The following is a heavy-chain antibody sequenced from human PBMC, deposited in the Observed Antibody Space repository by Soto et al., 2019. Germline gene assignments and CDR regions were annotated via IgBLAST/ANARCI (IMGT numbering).Heavy chain of an antibody. Sequence: ASVKVSCKASGYTFSSYGISWGRQAPGQGLEWMGWISAYKGNTNYAQKLKGRVTMTTDTSTSTAYMELRSLRSDDTAVYYCARVTYYDILSAQGYFDYWGQGTLVTVSS. CDR1: GYTFSSYG. CDR3: ARVTYYDILSAQGYFDY. CDR2: ISAYKGNT. V-gene: IGHV1-18*01. J-gene: IGHJ4*02. D-gene: IGHD3-9*01.